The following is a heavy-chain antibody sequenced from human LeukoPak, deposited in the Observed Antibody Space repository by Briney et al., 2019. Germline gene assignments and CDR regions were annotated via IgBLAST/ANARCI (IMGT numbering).Heavy chain of an antibody. J-gene: IGHJ4*02. D-gene: IGHD3-3*01. CDR3: ARGPVTIFGVVIGGYYFDY. CDR2: IYYTGST. Sequence: SETLSLTCTVSGGSFSSHYWSWIRQPPGKGLEWIGYIYYTGSTNYNPSLKSRVTISADTSKKQFSLKLNSVTAADTAVYYCARGPVTIFGVVIGGYYFDYWGQGTLVTVSS. CDR1: GGSFSSHY. V-gene: IGHV4-59*11.